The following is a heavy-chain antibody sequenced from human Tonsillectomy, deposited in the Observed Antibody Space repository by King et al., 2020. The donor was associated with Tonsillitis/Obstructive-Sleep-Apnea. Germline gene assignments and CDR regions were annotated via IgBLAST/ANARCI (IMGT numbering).Heavy chain of an antibody. V-gene: IGHV5-10-1*03. CDR1: GYTFTSYW. J-gene: IGHJ6*02. CDR2: IDPTDSYT. CDR3: ASTIVVLPAAQSWPMYYGMDV. D-gene: IGHD2-2*01. Sequence: VQLVESGAEVKKPGESLRISCKGSGYTFTSYWITWVRQMPGKGLEWIGRIDPTDSYTNYSPSLQGHVTISVDKSISTAYVQWSSLKASDTAMYYCASTIVVLPAAQSWPMYYGMDVWGQGTTVTVSS.